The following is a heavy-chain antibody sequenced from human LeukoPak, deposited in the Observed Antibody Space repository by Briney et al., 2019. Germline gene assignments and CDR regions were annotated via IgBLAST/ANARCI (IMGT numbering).Heavy chain of an antibody. CDR1: GGSISSGSYC. V-gene: IGHV4-61*09. CDR2: IHTSGST. J-gene: IGHJ3*02. CDR3: ARASGWLAREGAFDI. Sequence: KSSETLSLTCTVSGGSISSGSYCWSWIRQPAGKELEWIGHIHTSGSTNYNPSLKSRVTVSVDTSKNQFSLKLSSVTAADTAVYYCARASGWLAREGAFDIWGQGTMVTVSS. D-gene: IGHD6-19*01.